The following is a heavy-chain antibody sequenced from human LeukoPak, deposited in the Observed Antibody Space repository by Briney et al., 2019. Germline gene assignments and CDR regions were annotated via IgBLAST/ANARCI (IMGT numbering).Heavy chain of an antibody. CDR3: ARDSLTMIVGRQKRGLDY. CDR1: AFTFSNYA. D-gene: IGHD3-22*01. J-gene: IGHJ4*02. CDR2: ISNSDSST. V-gene: IGHV3-23*01. Sequence: GGSLRLSCAASAFTFSNYAMSWVRQAPGKGLEWVSTISNSDSSTYYADSVKGRFTISRDNSENTLYLQMNSLRAEDTAVYYCARDSLTMIVGRQKRGLDYWGQGTLVTVSS.